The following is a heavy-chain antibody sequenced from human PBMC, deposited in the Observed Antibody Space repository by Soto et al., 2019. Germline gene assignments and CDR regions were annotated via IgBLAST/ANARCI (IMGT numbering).Heavy chain of an antibody. CDR2: ISHYNDNT. J-gene: IGHJ3*02. CDR3: SRDAKQWLVAAFEI. V-gene: IGHV1-18*01. Sequence: QVQLVQSGAEVKEPGASVKVSCKASGYTLVSYGISWVRQAPGQGLEWMGWISHYNDNTKYAQKFQGRVTMPTDTSKGTVYMDLRRLSSAETAVYDFSRDAKQWLVAAFEIWGQGTMVTVAS. D-gene: IGHD6-19*01. CDR1: GYTLVSYG.